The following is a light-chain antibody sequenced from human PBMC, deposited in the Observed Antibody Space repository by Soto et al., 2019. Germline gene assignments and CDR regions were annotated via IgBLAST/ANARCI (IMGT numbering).Light chain of an antibody. J-gene: IGKJ2*01. CDR3: QQYGDSRT. V-gene: IGKV3-20*01. CDR1: QSVSSTY. Sequence: EILFTQSPGTLSLSPGERATLSCRASQSVSSTYLAWYQQKPGQAPRLLIYGASSRATGIPDRFSGSASGTDSTLTINRLEPEDFAIYYCQQYGDSRTFGQGTKVDIK. CDR2: GAS.